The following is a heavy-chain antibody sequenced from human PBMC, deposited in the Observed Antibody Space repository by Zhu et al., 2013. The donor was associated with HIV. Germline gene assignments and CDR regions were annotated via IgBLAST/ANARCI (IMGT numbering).Heavy chain of an antibody. D-gene: IGHD2-8*01. V-gene: IGHV1-46*01. CDR2: INPSGGST. CDR1: GYTFTSYY. CDR3: ASRGTNGASGLGPFDY. J-gene: IGHJ4*02. Sequence: QVQLVQSGAEVKKPGASVKVSCKASGYTFTSYYMHWVRQAPGQGLEWMGIINPSGGSTSYAQKFQGRVTMTRDTSTSTVYMELSSLRSEDTAVYYCASRGTNGASGLGPFDYWGQGTLVTVSS.